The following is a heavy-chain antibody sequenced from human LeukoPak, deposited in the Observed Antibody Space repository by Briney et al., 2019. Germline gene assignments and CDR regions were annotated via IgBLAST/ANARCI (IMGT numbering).Heavy chain of an antibody. CDR1: GSTFSTYS. CDR3: VRDQFFSFDY. CDR2: ISGTSSLI. Sequence: GGSLRLSCAASGSTFSTYSMNWVGQAPGKGLEWVSYISGTSSLIYYADSVKGRFTISRDNAKNSLYLQMNSLRDEDTAVYYCVRDQFFSFDYWGQGTLVTVSS. V-gene: IGHV3-48*02. D-gene: IGHD3-3*01. J-gene: IGHJ4*02.